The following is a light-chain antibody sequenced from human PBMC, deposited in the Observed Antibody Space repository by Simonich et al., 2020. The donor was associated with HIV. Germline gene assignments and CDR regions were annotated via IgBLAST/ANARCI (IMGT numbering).Light chain of an antibody. Sequence: QSVLTQPPSASGTPGQRVTISCSGSSSNIGSNYVYWYQQLPGTAPKLLIYRNNPRPSGVPDRFSGSKSGTSASLAISGLRSEDEADYYCAAWDDSLSADVVFGGGTKLTVL. CDR3: AAWDDSLSADVV. V-gene: IGLV1-47*01. CDR1: SSNIGSNY. J-gene: IGLJ2*01. CDR2: RNN.